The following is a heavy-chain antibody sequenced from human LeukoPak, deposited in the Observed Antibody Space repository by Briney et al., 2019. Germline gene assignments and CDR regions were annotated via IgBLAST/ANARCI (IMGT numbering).Heavy chain of an antibody. J-gene: IGHJ5*02. CDR1: GLTFSSYN. Sequence: PGGSLRLSCAASGLTFSSYNMNWVRQAPGKGLEWDSSISSSSSYIYYADSVKGRFTISRDNAKNSLYLQMNGLRAEDTAVYYCARVHYYDSSGYYAWGQGTLVTVSS. V-gene: IGHV3-21*01. D-gene: IGHD3-22*01. CDR3: ARVHYYDSSGYYA. CDR2: ISSSSSYI.